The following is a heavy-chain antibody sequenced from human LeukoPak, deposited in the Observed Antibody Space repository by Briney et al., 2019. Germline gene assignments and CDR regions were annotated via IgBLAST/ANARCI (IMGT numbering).Heavy chain of an antibody. D-gene: IGHD3-10*01. CDR3: AKGLLDRSGIGN. Sequence: GGSLRLSCAASGFTFSSYGMHWVRQAPGKGLEWVAFIRYDGSNKYYADSVKGRFTISRDNSKNTLYLQMNSLRAEDTAVYYCAKGLLDRSGIGNWGQGTLVTVSS. J-gene: IGHJ4*02. CDR2: IRYDGSNK. CDR1: GFTFSSYG. V-gene: IGHV3-30*02.